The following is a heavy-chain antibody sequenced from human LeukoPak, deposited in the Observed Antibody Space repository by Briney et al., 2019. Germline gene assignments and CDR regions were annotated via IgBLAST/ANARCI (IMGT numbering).Heavy chain of an antibody. CDR2: LSYDGGDK. CDR3: ARGYTYYYGSGSDAFDI. Sequence: GGSLRLSCAAPGFTLSRYTTHWVRQAPGKGLEWVAVLSYDGGDKYYTDSVKGRFTISKDNSKNTLYLQMDSLRAEDTAVYYCARGYTYYYGSGSDAFDIWGQGTMVTVSS. V-gene: IGHV3-30-3*01. D-gene: IGHD3-10*01. J-gene: IGHJ3*02. CDR1: GFTLSRYT.